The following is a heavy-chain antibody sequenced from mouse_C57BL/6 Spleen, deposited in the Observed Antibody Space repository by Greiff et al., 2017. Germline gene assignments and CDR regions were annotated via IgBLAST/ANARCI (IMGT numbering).Heavy chain of an antibody. V-gene: IGHV1-74*01. Sequence: QVQLQQPGAELVKPGASVKVSCKASGYTFTSYWMHWVKQRPGQGLEWIGRIHPSDSDTNYNQKFKGKATLTVDKSSSTAYMQRSILTSEHSAVYYWAMPPTTDYAMCYWGQGTSVTFST. CDR1: GYTFTSYW. J-gene: IGHJ4*01. CDR2: IHPSDSDT. CDR3: AMPPTTDYAMCY. D-gene: IGHD1-1*01.